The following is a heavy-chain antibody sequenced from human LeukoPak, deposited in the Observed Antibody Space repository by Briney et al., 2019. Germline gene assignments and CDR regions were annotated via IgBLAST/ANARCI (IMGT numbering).Heavy chain of an antibody. J-gene: IGHJ4*02. D-gene: IGHD3-16*01. Sequence: GGSLRLSCAASGFTFDDYAMHWVRQAPGKGLEWVSGISWNSGSIGYADSVKGRFTISRDNAKNSLYLQMNSLRAEDTALYYCAKTPPLGHKVFDYWGQGTLVTVSS. CDR2: ISWNSGSI. CDR1: GFTFDDYA. CDR3: AKTPPLGHKVFDY. V-gene: IGHV3-9*01.